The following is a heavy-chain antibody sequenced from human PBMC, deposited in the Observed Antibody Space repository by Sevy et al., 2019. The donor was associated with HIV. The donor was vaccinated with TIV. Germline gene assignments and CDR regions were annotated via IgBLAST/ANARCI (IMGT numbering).Heavy chain of an antibody. Sequence: GGSLRLSCAASGFIFRNYNMNWVRQAPGKGLEWVSSISSSSSYIYYADSVKGRFTISRDNGKNSLLLQMNSLRVEDTAVYYCAGENYYDSDGYRFDHWVQGTLVTVSS. J-gene: IGHJ4*02. V-gene: IGHV3-21*01. CDR3: AGENYYDSDGYRFDH. CDR1: GFIFRNYN. CDR2: ISSSSSYI. D-gene: IGHD3-22*01.